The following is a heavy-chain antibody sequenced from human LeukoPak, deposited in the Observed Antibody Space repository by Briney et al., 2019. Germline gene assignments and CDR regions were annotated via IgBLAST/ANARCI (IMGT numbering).Heavy chain of an antibody. CDR2: IYTSGST. J-gene: IGHJ5*02. D-gene: IGHD4-17*01. CDR3: ARVHGDYLFGWFDP. V-gene: IGHV4-4*07. CDR1: GGSISSYY. Sequence: SETLSLTCTVSGGSISSYYWSWIRQPAGKGLEWIGRIYTSGSTNYNPSLKSRVTMSVDTSKNQFSLKLSSVTAADTAVYYCARVHGDYLFGWFDPWGQGTLVTVSS.